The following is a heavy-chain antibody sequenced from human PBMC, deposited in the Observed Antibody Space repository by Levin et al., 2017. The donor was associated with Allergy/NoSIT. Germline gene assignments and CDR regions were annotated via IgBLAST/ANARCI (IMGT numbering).Heavy chain of an antibody. J-gene: IGHJ4*02. V-gene: IGHV7-4-1*02. Sequence: PLASVKVSCKASGYTFTNFGMNWVRQAPGQGLEWMGWINTITGKPTYAPGFMGRFVFSLDTSVSTAYLQINSLETEDTAVYYCANAGYLDYWGQGTLVTVSS. D-gene: IGHD6-13*01. CDR3: ANAGYLDY. CDR2: INTITGKP. CDR1: GYTFTNFG.